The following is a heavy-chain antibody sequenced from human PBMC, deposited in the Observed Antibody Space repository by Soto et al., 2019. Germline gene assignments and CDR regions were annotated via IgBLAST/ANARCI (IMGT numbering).Heavy chain of an antibody. CDR3: AREVSSTWFYFNY. CDR1: GGSVSSGSYY. Sequence: SETLSLTCIVSGGSVSSGSYYWSWIRPPPGKGLEWIGYIYYSGSTNHNPSLKSRVNISVDTSTNQFSLKLSSVTAADTAVYYCAREVSSTWFYFNYRGKGTLVTVSS. V-gene: IGHV4-61*01. CDR2: IYYSGST. J-gene: IGHJ4*02. D-gene: IGHD6-13*01.